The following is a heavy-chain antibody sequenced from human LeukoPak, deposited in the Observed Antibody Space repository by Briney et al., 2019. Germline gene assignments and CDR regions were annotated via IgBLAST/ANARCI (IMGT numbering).Heavy chain of an antibody. CDR3: ARRYCSGTSCYIDYYYMDV. V-gene: IGHV3-11*04. CDR1: GFTFSDYY. D-gene: IGHD2-2*02. CDR2: ISSSGSTI. Sequence: GGSLRLSCAASGFTFSDYYMTWIRQAPGKGLEWVSYISSSGSTIKYADSVKGRFTSSRDNAKNSLYLQMNSLRAEDTAVYYCARRYCSGTSCYIDYYYMDVWGKGTTVTVSS. J-gene: IGHJ6*03.